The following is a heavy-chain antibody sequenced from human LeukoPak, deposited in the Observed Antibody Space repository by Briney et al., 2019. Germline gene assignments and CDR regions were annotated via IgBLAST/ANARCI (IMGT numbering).Heavy chain of an antibody. D-gene: IGHD2-2*01. V-gene: IGHV1-69*01. CDR2: IIPIFGTA. CDR3: ARFDCSSTSCDGDWFDP. CDR1: GGTFSSYA. Sequence: ASVKVSCKASGGTFSSYAISWVRQAPGQGLEWMGGIIPIFGTANYAQKFQGRVTITADESTSTAYMELSSLRSEDTAVYYCARFDCSSTSCDGDWFDPWGQGTLVTVSS. J-gene: IGHJ5*02.